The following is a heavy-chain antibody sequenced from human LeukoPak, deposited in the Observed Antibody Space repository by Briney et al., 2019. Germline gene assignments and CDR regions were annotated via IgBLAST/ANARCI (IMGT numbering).Heavy chain of an antibody. CDR2: ISYDGSNK. V-gene: IGHV3-30*03. J-gene: IGHJ4*02. CDR1: GFTFSSYG. Sequence: GGSPRLSCAASGFTFSSYGMHWVRQAPGKGLEWVAVISYDGSNKYYADSVKGRFTISRDNSKNTLYLQMNSLRAEDTAVYYCASGVTTIYWGQGTLVTVSS. CDR3: ASGVTTIY. D-gene: IGHD5-12*01.